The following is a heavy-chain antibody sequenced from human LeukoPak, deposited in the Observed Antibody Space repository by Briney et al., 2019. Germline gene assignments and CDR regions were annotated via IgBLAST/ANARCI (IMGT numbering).Heavy chain of an antibody. CDR3: ARRGAWSGYRFDY. Sequence: PSETLSLTCTVSGGSISSSSYYWGWIRQPPGKGLEWIGSIYYSGSTYYNPSLKSRVTISVDTSKNQFSLKLSSVTAADTAVYYCARRGAWSGYRFDYWGQGTLVTVSS. V-gene: IGHV4-39*07. CDR2: IYYSGST. J-gene: IGHJ4*02. D-gene: IGHD3-3*01. CDR1: GGSISSSSYY.